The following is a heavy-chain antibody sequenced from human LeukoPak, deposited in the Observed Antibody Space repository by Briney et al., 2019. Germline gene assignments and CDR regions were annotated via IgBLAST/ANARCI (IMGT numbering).Heavy chain of an antibody. CDR2: MSTSGNT. Sequence: SETLSLTCTVSGGSISTYYWSWIRQPAGKGLEWIGRMSTSGNTNYNPSLKSRVTMSLDTSKNQFSLKLNSVTAADTAVYYCARDGDAFWFDPWGQGTLVTVSS. V-gene: IGHV4-4*07. D-gene: IGHD7-27*01. J-gene: IGHJ5*02. CDR1: GGSISTYY. CDR3: ARDGDAFWFDP.